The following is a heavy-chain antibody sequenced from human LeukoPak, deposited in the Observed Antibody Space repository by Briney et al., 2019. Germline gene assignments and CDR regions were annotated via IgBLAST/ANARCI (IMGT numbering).Heavy chain of an antibody. D-gene: IGHD6-13*01. Sequence: PAASVKVSCKASGYTFTGYYLHWVRQAPGQGLEWMGWITPNSGGTNYAQRFQGRVTMTRDTSFSTAYMELSRLSSDDTAVYYCARIGKQLNWFDPWGQGTLVTVSS. V-gene: IGHV1-2*02. CDR3: ARIGKQLNWFDP. CDR2: ITPNSGGT. CDR1: GYTFTGYY. J-gene: IGHJ5*02.